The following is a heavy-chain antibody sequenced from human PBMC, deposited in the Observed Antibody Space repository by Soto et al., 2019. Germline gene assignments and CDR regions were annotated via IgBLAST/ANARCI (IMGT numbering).Heavy chain of an antibody. Sequence: QVQLQESGPGLVKPSGTLSLTCAVSGDSVSSPYYWCWVRQPPGKGLEWIGEVFHTGTTSYNPSLRSRVTILMDNSNNQFSLDLRSVTAADTAVYYCARSAGWYAVHSWGPGTLVIVSS. V-gene: IGHV4-4*02. CDR2: VFHTGTT. CDR1: GDSVSSPYY. D-gene: IGHD6-19*01. J-gene: IGHJ4*02. CDR3: ARSAGWYAVHS.